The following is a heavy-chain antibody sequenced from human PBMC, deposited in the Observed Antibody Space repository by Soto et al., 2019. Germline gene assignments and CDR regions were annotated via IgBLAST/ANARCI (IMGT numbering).Heavy chain of an antibody. J-gene: IGHJ4*02. CDR1: GFTFSDYY. Sequence: PGGSLRLSCAASGFTFSDYYMSWIRQAPGKGLESVSYISSSGTTIYYADSVKGRFTISRDNAKKSLYLQMNSLRAEDTAVYYCASRDVVGATSRYWGQGTLVTVSS. V-gene: IGHV3-11*01. CDR3: ASRDVVGATSRY. D-gene: IGHD1-26*01. CDR2: ISSSGTTI.